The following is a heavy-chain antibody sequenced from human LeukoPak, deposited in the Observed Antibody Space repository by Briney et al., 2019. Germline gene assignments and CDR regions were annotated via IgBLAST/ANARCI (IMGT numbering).Heavy chain of an antibody. CDR3: AKDRGPMVRGVTAFDI. CDR1: GGSISSGGYS. Sequence: PSETLSLTCAVSGGSISSGGYSWSWIRQPPGKGLEWIGYIYHSGSTYYNPSLKSRVTISVDRSKNQFSLKLSSVTAADTAFYHCAKDRGPMVRGVTAFDIWGQGTKVTVSS. CDR2: IYHSGST. V-gene: IGHV4-30-2*01. J-gene: IGHJ3*02. D-gene: IGHD3-10*01.